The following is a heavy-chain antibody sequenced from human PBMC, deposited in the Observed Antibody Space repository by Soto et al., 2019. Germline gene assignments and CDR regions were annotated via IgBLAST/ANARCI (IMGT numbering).Heavy chain of an antibody. J-gene: IGHJ4*02. CDR3: AKDAGSGWYDY. Sequence: PGGSLRLSCAASGFTFSSYGMHWVRQAPGKGLEWVAVISYDGSNKYYADSVKGRFTISRDNSKNTLYLQMNSLRAEDTAVYYCAKDAGSGWYDYWGQGTLVTVSS. CDR2: ISYDGSNK. CDR1: GFTFSSYG. D-gene: IGHD6-19*01. V-gene: IGHV3-30*18.